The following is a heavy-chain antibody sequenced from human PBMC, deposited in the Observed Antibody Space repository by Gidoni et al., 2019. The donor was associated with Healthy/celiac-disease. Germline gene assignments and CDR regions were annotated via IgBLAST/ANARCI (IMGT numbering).Heavy chain of an antibody. CDR1: GFTFSSYG. Sequence: QVQLVESGGVVVQPGRSLRLPCAASGFTFSSYGMHWVRQAPGKGLEWVAFIWYDGGNKYYADSVKSRFTISRDNSKNTLYLQMNSLRAEDTAVYYCAREGIAAAALDYWGQGTLVTVSS. V-gene: IGHV3-33*01. CDR2: IWYDGGNK. D-gene: IGHD6-13*01. J-gene: IGHJ4*02. CDR3: AREGIAAAALDY.